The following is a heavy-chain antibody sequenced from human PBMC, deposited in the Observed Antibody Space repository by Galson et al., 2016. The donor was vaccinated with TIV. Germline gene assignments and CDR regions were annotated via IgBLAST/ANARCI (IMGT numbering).Heavy chain of an antibody. J-gene: IGHJ6*02. D-gene: IGHD5-18*01. CDR3: ASDRNTAFDTYHYYYGMDV. Sequence: SVKVSCKASGGTFSSYVFNWVRLVPGQGLEWMGGIIPLFRTTNYAQKFQGRVTITADESTNTAYMELNSLRSGDTAVYYCASDRNTAFDTYHYYYGMDVWGQGTTVTVSS. CDR2: IIPLFRTT. V-gene: IGHV1-69*13. CDR1: GGTFSSYV.